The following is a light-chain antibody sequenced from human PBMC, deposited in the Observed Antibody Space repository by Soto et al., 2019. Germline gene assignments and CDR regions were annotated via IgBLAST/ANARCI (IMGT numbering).Light chain of an antibody. V-gene: IGKV1-27*01. J-gene: IGKJ1*01. CDR2: GAF. CDR3: QQYNSAPWT. CDR1: QDISNY. Sequence: DIQMTQSPSSLSASVGDRVTITCRASQDISNYLAWYQQKPGRVPKLLIYGAFTLQSGVPSRFSGSGSGTDFTLTISSLQPEDFATYYCQQYNSAPWTFGQGTKVEIK.